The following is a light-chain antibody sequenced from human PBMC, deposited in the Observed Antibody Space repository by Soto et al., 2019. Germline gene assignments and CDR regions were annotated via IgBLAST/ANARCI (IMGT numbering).Light chain of an antibody. CDR1: STDIGGYNF. CDR3: TSFALCEDPGLV. CDR2: EVY. V-gene: IGLV2-8*01. J-gene: IGLJ2*01. Sequence: QSALTQPPSASGSPGQSVTISCTGTSTDIGGYNFVAWYQQQPGKAPTLLIYEVYKRPSGVPDRFSGSKSGNTASLTVSALQADDEADYYCTSFALCEDPGLVFGGGTKVTVL.